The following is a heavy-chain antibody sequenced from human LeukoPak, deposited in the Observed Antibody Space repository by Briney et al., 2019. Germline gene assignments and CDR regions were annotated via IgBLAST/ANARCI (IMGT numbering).Heavy chain of an antibody. V-gene: IGHV1-69*05. Sequence: SVKVSCKASGGTFSSYAISWVRQAPGQGLEWMGGIAPIFGTANYAQKFQGRVTITTDESTSTAYMELSSLRSEDTAVYYCATHYDFWQPFQGGFDYWGQGTLVTVSS. CDR1: GGTFSSYA. CDR2: IAPIFGTA. D-gene: IGHD3-3*01. CDR3: ATHYDFWQPFQGGFDY. J-gene: IGHJ4*02.